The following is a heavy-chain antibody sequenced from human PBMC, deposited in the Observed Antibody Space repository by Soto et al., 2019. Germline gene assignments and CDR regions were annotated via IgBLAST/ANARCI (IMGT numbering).Heavy chain of an antibody. Sequence: SETLSLTCTVSGGSIGSGGYYWSWIRQHPGKGLEWIGYIYYSGSTYYNPSLKSRVTISVDTSKNQFSLKLSSVTAADTAVYYCARAPCISTSCYAEAENWFDPWGQGTLVTVSS. D-gene: IGHD2-2*01. CDR1: GGSIGSGGYY. V-gene: IGHV4-31*03. CDR2: IYYSGST. CDR3: ARAPCISTSCYAEAENWFDP. J-gene: IGHJ5*02.